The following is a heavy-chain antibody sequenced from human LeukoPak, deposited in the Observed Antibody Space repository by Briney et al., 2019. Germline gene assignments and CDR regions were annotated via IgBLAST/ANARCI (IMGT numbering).Heavy chain of an antibody. V-gene: IGHV3-23*03. J-gene: IGHJ4*02. CDR3: AKTGGPWD. CDR2: IYRDGTT. D-gene: IGHD7-27*01. CDR1: GFTFSSYA. Sequence: PGGSLRLSCAASGFTFSSYAMSWVRQAPGKGLGWVSVIYRDGTTYYADSVKGRFTISRDTSRNTLDLQMNSLRAEDTAVYYCAKTGGPWDWGQGALVTVSS.